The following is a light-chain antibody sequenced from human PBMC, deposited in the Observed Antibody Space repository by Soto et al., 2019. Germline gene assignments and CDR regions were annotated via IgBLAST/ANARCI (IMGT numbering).Light chain of an antibody. CDR2: EVS. CDR3: SSYTSSSTLLV. J-gene: IGLJ2*01. V-gene: IGLV2-14*01. CDR1: SSDVGGYNY. Sequence: QSVLTQPASVSGSPGQSITISCTGTSSDVGGYNYVSWYQQHPGKAPKLMIYEVSKRPSGVSNRFSGSKSGNTASLTISGLQAEDEADYYCSSYTSSSTLLVFGGGTKVTVL.